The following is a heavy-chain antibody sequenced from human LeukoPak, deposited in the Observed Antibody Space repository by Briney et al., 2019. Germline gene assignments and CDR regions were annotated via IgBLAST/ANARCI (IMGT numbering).Heavy chain of an antibody. J-gene: IGHJ4*02. V-gene: IGHV3-21*01. D-gene: IGHD3-22*01. CDR1: GFTFSSYS. Sequence: GGSLRLSCAASGFTFSSYSMNWVRQAPGKGLEWVSSISSSSSYIYYADSVKGRFTISRDNAKNSLYLKMTSLRTEDTAVYYGARYYDSSGYYDYWGPGTLVTVSS. CDR3: ARYYDSSGYYDY. CDR2: ISSSSSYI.